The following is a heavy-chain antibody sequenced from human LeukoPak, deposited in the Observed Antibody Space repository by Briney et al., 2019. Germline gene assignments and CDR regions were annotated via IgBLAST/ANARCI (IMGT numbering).Heavy chain of an antibody. CDR1: GYSISSGYY. V-gene: IGHV4-38-2*02. CDR3: ARVPVLWFGELSVYYFDY. J-gene: IGHJ4*02. CDR2: IYHSGST. D-gene: IGHD3-10*01. Sequence: SETLSLTCTVSGYSISSGYYWGWIRQPPGQGLEWIGSIYHSGSTYYNPSLKSRVTISVDTSKNQFSLKLSSVTAADTAVYYCARVPVLWFGELSVYYFDYWGQGTLVTVSS.